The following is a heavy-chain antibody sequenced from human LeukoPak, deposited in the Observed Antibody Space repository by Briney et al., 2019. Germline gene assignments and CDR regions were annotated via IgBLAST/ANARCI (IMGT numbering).Heavy chain of an antibody. CDR2: IYTSGST. CDR3: ARDRYYYDSSGYLRFDY. Sequence: SETLSLTCTVSGCSISSGSYYWSWIRQPAGKGLEWIGRIYTSGSTNYNPSLKSRVTMSVDTSKNQFSLKLSSVTAADTAVYYCARDRYYYDSSGYLRFDYWSQGTLVTVSS. J-gene: IGHJ4*02. V-gene: IGHV4-61*02. D-gene: IGHD3-22*01. CDR1: GCSISSGSYY.